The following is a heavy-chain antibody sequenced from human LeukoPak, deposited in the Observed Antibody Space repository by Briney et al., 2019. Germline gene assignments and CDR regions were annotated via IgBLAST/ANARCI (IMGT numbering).Heavy chain of an antibody. D-gene: IGHD7-27*01. J-gene: IGHJ6*02. CDR2: VSTSGTT. CDR3: ARDFLGPYGLDV. CDR1: GDSITSGSYY. V-gene: IGHV4-61*02. Sequence: SQTLSLTCTVSGDSITSGSYYWTWIRQPAGKGLEWIGRVSTSGTTNYNPSLKSRLTISVDTSKNQFSLKLSSVTAADTAVYYCARDFLGPYGLDVWGQGTTVTVSS.